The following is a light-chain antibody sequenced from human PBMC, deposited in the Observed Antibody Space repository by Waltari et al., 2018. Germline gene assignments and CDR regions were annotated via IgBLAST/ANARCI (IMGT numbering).Light chain of an antibody. V-gene: IGLV2-8*01. Sequence: QSALTQPPSASGSPGQSVTISCTGTSSDVGDYVSWYQQHPGNAPKLMISEVTKRPSWVPDRFSGSKSGNTASLTVSGLQAEDEADYYCSSYAGSNNLVFGGGTKLTVL. CDR2: EVT. CDR3: SSYAGSNNLV. CDR1: SSDVGDY. J-gene: IGLJ2*01.